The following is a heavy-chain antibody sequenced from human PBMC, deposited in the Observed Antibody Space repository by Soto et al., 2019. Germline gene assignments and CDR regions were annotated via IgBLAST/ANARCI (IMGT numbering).Heavy chain of an antibody. CDR1: GFTFNNGW. Sequence: PEGSLRLSCAASGFTFNNGWMSWVRQAPGKGLEWVGRIKSRFAGGTTDYSAPVQGRFTISRDDSKNTVYLQMNSLKTGDTAVYYCTTDSTQTFFDGSPCYSVQIKIHESGGQGTLVIAAS. CDR2: IKSRFAGGTT. J-gene: IGHJ5*01. D-gene: IGHD2-15*01. V-gene: IGHV3-15*01. CDR3: TTDSTQTFFDGSPCYSVQIKIHES.